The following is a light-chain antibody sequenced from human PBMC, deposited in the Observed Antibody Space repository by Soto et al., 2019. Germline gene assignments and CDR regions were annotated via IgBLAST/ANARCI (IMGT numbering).Light chain of an antibody. J-gene: IGKJ1*01. CDR1: QSVSSNY. CDR3: QQYGGSPWT. V-gene: IGKV3-20*01. CDR2: GVS. Sequence: EIVLTQSPGTLSLSPGERATLSCRDSQSVSSNYLAWFQQRPGQPPRLIIYGVSTRATGTPDRFSASGSGTDFTLTINRLEREDFAVYYCQQYGGSPWTFGQGTKVDIK.